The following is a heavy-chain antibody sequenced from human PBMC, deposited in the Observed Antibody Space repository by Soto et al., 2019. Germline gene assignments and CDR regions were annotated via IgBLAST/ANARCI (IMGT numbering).Heavy chain of an antibody. D-gene: IGHD6-13*01. J-gene: IGHJ6*02. CDR2: IDWDDDK. Sequence: SGPTLVNPTQTLTLTCTFSGFSLSTSGMCVSWIRQPPGKALDWLALIDWDDDKYYSTSLKTRLTISKDTSKNQVVLTMTNMDPVDTATYYCARFIAAAGTTQSYGMDVWGQGTTVTVSS. CDR3: ARFIAAAGTTQSYGMDV. CDR1: GFSLSTSGMC. V-gene: IGHV2-70*01.